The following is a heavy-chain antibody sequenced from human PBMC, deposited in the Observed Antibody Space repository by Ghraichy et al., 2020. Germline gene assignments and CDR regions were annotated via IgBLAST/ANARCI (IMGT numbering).Heavy chain of an antibody. CDR1: GFTFSSYG. D-gene: IGHD5-12*01. CDR3: ARSSGYDFIVDY. CDR2: IWYDGSNK. J-gene: IGHJ4*02. V-gene: IGHV3-33*01. Sequence: GGSLRLSCAASGFTFSSYGMHWVRQAPGKGLEWVAVIWYDGSNKYYADSVKGRFTISRDNSKNTLYLQMNSLRAEDTAVYYCARSSGYDFIVDYWGQGTLVTVSS.